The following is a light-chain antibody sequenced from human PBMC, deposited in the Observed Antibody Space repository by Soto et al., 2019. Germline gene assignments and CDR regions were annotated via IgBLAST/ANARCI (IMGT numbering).Light chain of an antibody. J-gene: IGKJ1*01. V-gene: IGKV3-20*01. CDR1: QSVTDNY. Sequence: EIVLTQSPGTLSLSPGETATLSCRASQSVTDNYVAWYKQNPGQAPRLLIHGASNRATGLPDRFSGSGSGTDFTLTISRLEPEDFAMYYCQQYDSPPWTFGQGNKVEIK. CDR2: GAS. CDR3: QQYDSPPWT.